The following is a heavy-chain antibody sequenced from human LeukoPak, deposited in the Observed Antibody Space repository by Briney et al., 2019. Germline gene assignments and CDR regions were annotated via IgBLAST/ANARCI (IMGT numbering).Heavy chain of an antibody. V-gene: IGHV3-23*01. CDR3: AKDSKIVGPTFRSYHYMDV. D-gene: IGHD1-26*01. J-gene: IGHJ6*03. Sequence: TGGSLRLSCAASGFTFSSYAMSWVRQAPGKGLEWVSGISGSGGSTYYADSVKGQFTISRDNSKKTLYLQMNSLRAEDTAVYYCAKDSKIVGPTFRSYHYMDVWGKGTTVTVSS. CDR2: ISGSGGST. CDR1: GFTFSSYA.